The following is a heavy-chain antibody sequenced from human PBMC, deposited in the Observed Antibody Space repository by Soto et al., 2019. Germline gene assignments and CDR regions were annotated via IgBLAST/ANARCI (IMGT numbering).Heavy chain of an antibody. CDR3: ARDKDRQQLGGNYYSTLDV. CDR1: GGTFSTSA. CDR2: IMPVFATP. Sequence: QVQLMQSGAGVKKPGSSVKVSCKASGGTFSTSAISWVRQAPGEGLAWVGGIMPVFATPDYAPTFQGRVNISADESTTTAYLELTSLTTDDTAVYYCARDKDRQQLGGNYYSTLDVWGQGTAITVSS. V-gene: IGHV1-69*12. D-gene: IGHD3-3*02. J-gene: IGHJ6*02.